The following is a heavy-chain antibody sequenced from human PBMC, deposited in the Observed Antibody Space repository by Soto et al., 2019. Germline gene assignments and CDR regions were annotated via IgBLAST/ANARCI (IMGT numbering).Heavy chain of an antibody. J-gene: IGHJ4*01. Sequence: EAQLLESWGGLVQPGGSLRLSCAASGFAFSHYAITWVRQAPGKGLEWVSIITASGYSASYGGAVKGRFTTSSDNSRRTLYLKMNGLSADDTAVYYCAKGDLLWDPFDFWGHGTLVTVSS. V-gene: IGHV3-23*01. CDR1: GFAFSHYA. CDR3: AKGDLLWDPFDF. CDR2: ITASGYSA. D-gene: IGHD3-16*01.